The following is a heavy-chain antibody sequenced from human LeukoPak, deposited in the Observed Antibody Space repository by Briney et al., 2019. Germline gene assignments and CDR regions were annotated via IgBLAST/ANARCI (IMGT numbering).Heavy chain of an antibody. CDR2: ISGDGGSS. D-gene: IGHD1-26*01. CDR1: GFTFGDYP. V-gene: IGHV3-43*02. Sequence: PGGSLRLSCAASGFTFGDYPMHWVRQAPGKGLEWVSLISGDGGSSFQADSVRGRFTISRDNSKKSLYLQMKSLRSEDTAMYYCARDLGGSGRNWASNWFDSWGQGTLVTVSS. CDR3: ARDLGGSGRNWASNWFDS. J-gene: IGHJ5*01.